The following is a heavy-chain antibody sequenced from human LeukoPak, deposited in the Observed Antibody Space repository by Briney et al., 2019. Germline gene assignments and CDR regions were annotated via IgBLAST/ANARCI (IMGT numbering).Heavy chain of an antibody. CDR3: ARGLVDTAMVVFFDY. D-gene: IGHD5-18*01. CDR1: GGSFSGYY. Sequence: PSETLSLTCAVYGGSFSGYYWTWIRQPPGKGLEWIGEINHSGSTNYNPSLKSRVTISVDTSKNQLSLKLSSVTAADTAVYYCARGLVDTAMVVFFDYWGQGTLVAVSS. V-gene: IGHV4-34*01. J-gene: IGHJ4*02. CDR2: INHSGST.